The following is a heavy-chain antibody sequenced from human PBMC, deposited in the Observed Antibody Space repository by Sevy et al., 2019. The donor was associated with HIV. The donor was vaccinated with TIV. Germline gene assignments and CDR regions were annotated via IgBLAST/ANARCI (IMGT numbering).Heavy chain of an antibody. Sequence: ASVKVSCKASGGTFSSYAISWVRQAPGQGLEWMGGIIPIFGTANYAQTFQGRVTITADESTSTAYMELSSLRSEDTAVHYCARASEYSSSNEFDYWGQGTLVTVSS. J-gene: IGHJ4*02. D-gene: IGHD6-6*01. CDR2: IIPIFGTA. V-gene: IGHV1-69*13. CDR1: GGTFSSYA. CDR3: ARASEYSSSNEFDY.